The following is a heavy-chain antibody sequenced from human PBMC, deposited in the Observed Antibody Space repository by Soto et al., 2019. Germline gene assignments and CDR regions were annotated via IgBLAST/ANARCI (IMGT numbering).Heavy chain of an antibody. CDR3: ARGGGVGVAGSAAFDV. D-gene: IGHD3-3*01. CDR1: GYPVTAYY. J-gene: IGHJ3*01. CDR2: INPATGAA. V-gene: IGHV1-2*02. Sequence: QLHLVQYGAVVKKPGASVTVSCSASGYPVTAYYMPWVRLAPGRGLGWMGGINPATGAAKYTQTYQGRVTVTMDTSTNTVIMELSGLTSEDTAVFYCARGGGVGVAGSAAFDVWGQGTLVTVSS.